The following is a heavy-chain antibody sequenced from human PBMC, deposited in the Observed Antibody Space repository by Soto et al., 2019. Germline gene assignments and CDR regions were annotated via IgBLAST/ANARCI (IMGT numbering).Heavy chain of an antibody. CDR3: GRVVIAASAHPDFDY. D-gene: IGHD2-15*01. Sequence: QLQLQESGPGLVKPSETLSLTCTVSGGSVNSTNYYWGWIRQPPGKGLEWIGSIYNSATTYYNPSLKSRVTISVETSKKLFSLNLNAVTAADTAMYYCGRVVIAASAHPDFDYWGQGTLVNGSS. V-gene: IGHV4-39*01. CDR1: GGSVNSTNYY. CDR2: IYNSATT. J-gene: IGHJ4*02.